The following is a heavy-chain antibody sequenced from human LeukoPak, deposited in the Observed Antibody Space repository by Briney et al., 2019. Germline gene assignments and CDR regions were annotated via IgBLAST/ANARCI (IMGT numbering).Heavy chain of an antibody. CDR3: ARDSRQQLNFDY. CDR2: IYTSGST. Sequence: SETLSLTCTVSGASVSRNWWSWVRQPAGKGLEWIGRIYTSGSTNYNPSLKSRVTMSVDTSKNQFSLKLSSVTAADTAVYYCARDSRQQLNFDYWGQGTLVTVSS. CDR1: GASVSRNW. V-gene: IGHV4-4*07. D-gene: IGHD6-13*01. J-gene: IGHJ4*02.